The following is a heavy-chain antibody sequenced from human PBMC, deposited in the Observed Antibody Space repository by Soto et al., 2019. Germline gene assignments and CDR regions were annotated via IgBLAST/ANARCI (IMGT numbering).Heavy chain of an antibody. CDR1: GGSISSGDYY. CDR3: ASCSGYGGYYGMDV. Sequence: QVQLQESGPGLVKPSQTLSLTCTVSGGSISSGDYYWSWIRQPPGKGLEWIGYIYYSGSTYYNPSLKSRVTISVETAKNQFTLKLSSVTAADTAVYYCASCSGYGGYYGMDVWGQGTTVTVSS. V-gene: IGHV4-30-4*01. CDR2: IYYSGST. J-gene: IGHJ6*02. D-gene: IGHD5-12*01.